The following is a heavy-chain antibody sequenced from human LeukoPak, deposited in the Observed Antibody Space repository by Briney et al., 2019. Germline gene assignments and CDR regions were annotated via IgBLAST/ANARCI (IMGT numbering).Heavy chain of an antibody. D-gene: IGHD3-10*01. J-gene: IGHJ4*02. CDR1: GYNFTTFW. V-gene: IGHV5-51*01. CDR3: ASFHISGKSYNGLHY. Sequence: GESLEISCKTSGYNFTTFWIGWARQMPGKGLDWMGIIYPGDSDTRYSPSFPGQVTISADKSINTAYLHWNSLKASDTAMYYCASFHISGKSYNGLHYWGQGTLVTVSS. CDR2: IYPGDSDT.